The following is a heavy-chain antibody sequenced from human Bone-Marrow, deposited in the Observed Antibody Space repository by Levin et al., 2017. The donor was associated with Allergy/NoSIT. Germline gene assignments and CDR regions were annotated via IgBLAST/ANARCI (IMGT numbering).Heavy chain of an antibody. CDR1: GFTVSSNY. V-gene: IGHV3-53*01. Sequence: PGGSLRLSCAASGFTVSSNYMTWVRQAPGKGLEWVSVIYSDGSTYYADSVKGRFTISRDSSKNTLYLQMNSLRAEDTAVYYCARRGYSYEGMGMIDYWGQGTLVTVSS. D-gene: IGHD5-18*01. CDR2: IYSDGST. CDR3: ARRGYSYEGMGMIDY. J-gene: IGHJ4*02.